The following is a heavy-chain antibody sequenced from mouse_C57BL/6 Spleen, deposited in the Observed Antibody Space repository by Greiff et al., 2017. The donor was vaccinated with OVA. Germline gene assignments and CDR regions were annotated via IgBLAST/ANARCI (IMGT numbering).Heavy chain of an antibody. V-gene: IGHV1-85*01. J-gene: IGHJ1*03. CDR1: GYTFTSYD. CDR2: IYPRDGST. CDR3: ARLPDWYFDV. Sequence: ESGPELVKPGASVKLSCKASGYTFTSYDINWVKQRPGQGLEWIGWIYPRDGSTKYNEKFKGKATLTVDTSSNTAYMELHSLTSEDSAVYFCARLPDWYFDVWGTGTTVTVSS.